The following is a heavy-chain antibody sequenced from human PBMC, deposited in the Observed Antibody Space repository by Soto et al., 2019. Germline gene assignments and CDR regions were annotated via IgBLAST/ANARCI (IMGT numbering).Heavy chain of an antibody. CDR3: ARVAPYCRCDCYAELIY. D-gene: IGHD2-21*02. J-gene: IGHJ4*02. Sequence: QVQLVQSGAEVKKPGSSVKVSCKASGGTFSSYTISWVRQAPGQGLEWMGRIIPILGIANYAQKFQGRVSLTADNSTSTADMELCSLISELTAVYYWARVAPYCRCDCYAELIYWGQGTLVTVPS. CDR1: GGTFSSYT. CDR2: IIPILGIA. V-gene: IGHV1-69*02.